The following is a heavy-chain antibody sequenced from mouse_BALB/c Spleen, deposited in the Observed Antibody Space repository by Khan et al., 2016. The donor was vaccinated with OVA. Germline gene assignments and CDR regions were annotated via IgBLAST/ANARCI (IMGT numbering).Heavy chain of an antibody. V-gene: IGHV1-77*01. CDR2: INPGSGDI. CDR1: GYTFTDFY. D-gene: IGHD1-2*01. CDR3: ARRNYFGYTFAY. J-gene: IGHJ3*01. Sequence: QVQLKESGAELARPGASVKLSCKASGYTFTDFYINWVKQRTGQGLEWIGEINPGSGDIYYNEKFKGKATLTADKSSSTAYMQLSSLTSEDSAVYFCARRNYFGYTFAYWGQGTLVTGSA.